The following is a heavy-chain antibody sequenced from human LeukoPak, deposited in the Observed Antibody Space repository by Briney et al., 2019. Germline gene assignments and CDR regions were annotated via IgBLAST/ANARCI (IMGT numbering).Heavy chain of an antibody. CDR3: AKQSSYDTQRT. Sequence: GGSLRLSCAASGFTFSSYAMSWVRQAPGKGLEWVSAISGSGGSTYYADSVKGRFTISRDNSKSTLYLQMNSLRAEDTAVYYCAKQSSYDTQRTWGQETLVTVSS. D-gene: IGHD3-22*01. V-gene: IGHV3-23*01. CDR2: ISGSGGST. J-gene: IGHJ5*02. CDR1: GFTFSSYA.